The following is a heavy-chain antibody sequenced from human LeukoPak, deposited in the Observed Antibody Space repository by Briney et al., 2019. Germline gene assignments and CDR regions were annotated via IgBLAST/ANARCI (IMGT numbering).Heavy chain of an antibody. CDR2: NKNKGNSYTT. J-gene: IGHJ6*02. V-gene: IGHV3-72*01. D-gene: IGHD2/OR15-2a*01. CDR3: ARENRGSSYYYGMDV. CDR1: GFTFNDHY. Sequence: GGSLRLSCVVSGFTFNDHYMDWVRQAPGKGLEWIGRNKNKGNSYTTEYAASVTGRFTISRDDSKNSLYLQMNSLKTEDTAVYYCARENRGSSYYYGMDVWGQGTRVTVSS.